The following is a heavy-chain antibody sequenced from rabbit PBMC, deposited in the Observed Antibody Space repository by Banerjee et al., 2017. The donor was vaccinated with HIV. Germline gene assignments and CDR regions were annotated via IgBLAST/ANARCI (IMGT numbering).Heavy chain of an antibody. CDR3: ARDDYNGYSYSFKL. D-gene: IGHD7-1*01. Sequence: QEQLVEYGGDLVQPEGSLTLTCTASGFSFSSSYYMCWVRQAPGKGLEWIACIYAGSSGSTYYASWAKGRFTISKTSSTTVTLQMTSLTAADTATYFCARDDYNGYSYSFKLWGPGTLVTVS. J-gene: IGHJ4*01. CDR1: GFSFSSSYY. V-gene: IGHV1S45*01. CDR2: IYAGSSGST.